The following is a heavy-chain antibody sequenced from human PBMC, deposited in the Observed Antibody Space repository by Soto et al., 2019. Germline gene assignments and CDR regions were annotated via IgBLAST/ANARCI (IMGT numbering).Heavy chain of an antibody. V-gene: IGHV6-1*01. CDR1: GDSVSSNSAA. D-gene: IGHD1-1*01. J-gene: IGHJ5*02. Sequence: QTLSLTCAISGDSVSSNSAAWEWIRQSPSRGLEWLGRTRYTSKWYTEYAESVKSRITSNADTSKNHFSLQLRSVTPEDTAVYYCVRVDWNDAGSWGQGTQVTVSS. CDR2: TRYTSKWYT. CDR3: VRVDWNDAGS.